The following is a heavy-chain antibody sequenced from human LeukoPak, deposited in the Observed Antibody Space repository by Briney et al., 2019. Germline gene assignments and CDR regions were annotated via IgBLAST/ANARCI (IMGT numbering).Heavy chain of an antibody. CDR2: IIPILGIT. CDR3: ARDWVGATQGDY. D-gene: IGHD1-26*01. J-gene: IGHJ4*02. V-gene: IGHV1-69*04. Sequence: ASVKVSCKASGGTFSSYAISWVRQAPGQGLEWMGRIIPILGITNYAQKFQGRVTITADKSTSTAYMELSSLRSEDTAVYYCARDWVGATQGDYWGQGTLVTVSS. CDR1: GGTFSSYA.